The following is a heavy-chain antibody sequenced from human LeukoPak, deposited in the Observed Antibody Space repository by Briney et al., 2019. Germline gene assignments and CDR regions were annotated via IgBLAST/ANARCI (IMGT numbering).Heavy chain of an antibody. Sequence: GGSLRLSCAASGFTFSSYGMHWVRQAPGKGLEWVAFIRYDGSNKYYADSVKGRFTISRDNSKNTLYLQMNSLRAEDTAVYYCAREDSSSSGVGYYYYMDVWGKGTTVTVSS. V-gene: IGHV3-30*02. CDR3: AREDSSSSGVGYYYYMDV. J-gene: IGHJ6*03. CDR2: IRYDGSNK. CDR1: GFTFSSYG. D-gene: IGHD6-6*01.